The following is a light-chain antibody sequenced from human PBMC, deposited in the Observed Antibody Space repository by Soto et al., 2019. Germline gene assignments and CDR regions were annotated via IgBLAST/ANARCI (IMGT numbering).Light chain of an antibody. CDR3: QQYQSYSRT. Sequence: DIQMTQSPSPLSASVGDRVTITCPASQSISSWLAWYQQKPGKAPKLLIYDASSLESGVPSRFSGSGSGTEFTLTISSLKPDDFATYYCQQYQSYSRTFGQGTKVDIK. V-gene: IGKV1-5*01. J-gene: IGKJ1*01. CDR1: QSISSW. CDR2: DAS.